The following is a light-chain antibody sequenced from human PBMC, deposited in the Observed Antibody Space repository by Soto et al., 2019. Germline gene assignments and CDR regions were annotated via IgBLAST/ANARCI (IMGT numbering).Light chain of an antibody. Sequence: DIHVXQXXSXXXXXXXXRXXITCRASQSISNYLAWYQQKPGKVPKLLIYAASTLQSGVPSRFSGSGSGTEFTLTISGLQPEDFATYYCQQLNSYPPWTFGQGTKVDI. J-gene: IGKJ1*01. V-gene: IGKV1-27*01. CDR1: QSISNY. CDR3: QQLNSYPPWT. CDR2: AAS.